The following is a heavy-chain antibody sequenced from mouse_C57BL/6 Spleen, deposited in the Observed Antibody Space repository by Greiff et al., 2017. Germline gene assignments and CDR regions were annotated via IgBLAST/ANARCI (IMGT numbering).Heavy chain of an antibody. D-gene: IGHD3-2*02. V-gene: IGHV5-4*01. Sequence: EVQGVESGGGLVKPGGSLKLSCAASGFTFSSYAMSWVRQTPEKRLEWVATISDGGSYTYYPDNVKGRFTISRDNAKNNLYLQMSHLKSEDTAMYYCARDQDIDYFDYWGQGTTLTVSS. J-gene: IGHJ2*01. CDR1: GFTFSSYA. CDR2: ISDGGSYT. CDR3: ARDQDIDYFDY.